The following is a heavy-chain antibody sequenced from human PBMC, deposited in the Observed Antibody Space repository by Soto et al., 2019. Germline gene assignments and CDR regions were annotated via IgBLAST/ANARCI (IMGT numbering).Heavy chain of an antibody. CDR1: GFTFSSFG. D-gene: IGHD6-6*01. Sequence: GGSLRLSCAASGFTFSSFGMHWVRQAPGKGLEWVAVISYDGSNKYYADSVKGRFTISRDNSKNTLYLQMNSLRAEDTAVYYCAKSSVHYYYYYYMDVWGKGTTVTVSS. J-gene: IGHJ6*03. V-gene: IGHV3-30*18. CDR3: AKSSVHYYYYYYMDV. CDR2: ISYDGSNK.